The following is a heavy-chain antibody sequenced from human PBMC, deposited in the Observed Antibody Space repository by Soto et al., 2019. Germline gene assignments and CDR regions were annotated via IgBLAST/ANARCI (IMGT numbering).Heavy chain of an antibody. J-gene: IGHJ4*02. CDR1: GYSISSGYY. V-gene: IGHV4-38-2*02. CDR3: ARDSGSRYSSSWFDY. Sequence: SETLSLTCTVSGYSISSGYYWGWIRQPPGKGLEWIGSIYHRGSTYYNPSHKSRVTISVDTSKNQFSLKLSSVTAADTAVYYCARDSGSRYSSSWFDYWGQGTLVTVSS. CDR2: IYHRGST. D-gene: IGHD6-13*01.